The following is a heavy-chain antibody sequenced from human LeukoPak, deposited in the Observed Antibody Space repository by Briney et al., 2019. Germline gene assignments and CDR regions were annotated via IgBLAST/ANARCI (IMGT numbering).Heavy chain of an antibody. V-gene: IGHV3-53*01. CDR3: ARVVSSGAFDI. Sequence: PGGSPRLSCAASGFTVSSNYMSWVRQAPGKGLEWVSVIYSGGSTYYADSVKGRFTISRDNSKNTLYLQMNSLRAEDTAVYYCARVVSSGAFDIGGQGTMVTVSS. J-gene: IGHJ3*02. CDR2: IYSGGST. CDR1: GFTVSSNY. D-gene: IGHD1-1*01.